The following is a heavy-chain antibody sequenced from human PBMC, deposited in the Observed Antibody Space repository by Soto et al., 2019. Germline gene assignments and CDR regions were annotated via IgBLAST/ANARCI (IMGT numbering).Heavy chain of an antibody. V-gene: IGHV4-38-2*01. CDR3: ARVLGEAAAVGNNWFDP. CDR2: IYHSGST. CDR1: GYSISSGYY. J-gene: IGHJ5*02. Sequence: SETLSLTCAVSGYSISSGYYWGWIRQPPGKGLDWIGSIYHSGSTYYNPSLKSRVTISVDTSKNQFSLKLSSVTAADTAVYYCARVLGEAAAVGNNWFDPWGQGTLVTVSP. D-gene: IGHD6-13*01.